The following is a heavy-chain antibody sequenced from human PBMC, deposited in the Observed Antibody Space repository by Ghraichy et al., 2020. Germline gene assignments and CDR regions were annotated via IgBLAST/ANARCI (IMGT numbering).Heavy chain of an antibody. V-gene: IGHV4-59*01. D-gene: IGHD3-10*01. J-gene: IGHJ6*02. CDR3: ARDHYYGSGSYGMDV. CDR2: IYYSGST. CDR1: GGSISSDY. Sequence: LTCTVSGGSISSDYWSWIRQTPGKGLEWIGYIYYSGSTNYNPSPKSRVTISVDTSKNQFSLKLSSVTAADPAVYYCARDHYYGSGSYGMDVWGQGTTVTVSS.